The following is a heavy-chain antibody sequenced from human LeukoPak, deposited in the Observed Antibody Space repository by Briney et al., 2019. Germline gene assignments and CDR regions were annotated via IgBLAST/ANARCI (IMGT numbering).Heavy chain of an antibody. CDR1: GFTFSSYG. CDR3: AKYGGYYDRSGYDYYFDY. V-gene: IGHV3-30*18. J-gene: IGHJ4*02. D-gene: IGHD3-22*01. Sequence: GGSLRLSCAASGFTFSSYGMHWVRQAPGKGLEWVAVISYDGSNKYYADSVKGRFTISRDNSKNTLYPQMNSLRAEDTAVYYCAKYGGYYDRSGYDYYFDYWGQGTLVTVSS. CDR2: ISYDGSNK.